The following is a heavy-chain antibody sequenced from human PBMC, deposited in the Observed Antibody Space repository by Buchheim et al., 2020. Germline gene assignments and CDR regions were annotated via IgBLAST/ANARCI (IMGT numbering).Heavy chain of an antibody. D-gene: IGHD3-3*01. J-gene: IGHJ6*02. V-gene: IGHV1-46*01. Sequence: QVQLVQSGAEVKKPGASVKVSCKASGYTFTSYYMHWVRQAPGQGLEWMGIINPSGGSTSYAQKFQGRVTMTRDTSTSTVYMELSSLRSEDTAVYYCARDRSSLTIFDNTYGMDVWGQGTT. CDR3: ARDRSSLTIFDNTYGMDV. CDR1: GYTFTSYY. CDR2: INPSGGST.